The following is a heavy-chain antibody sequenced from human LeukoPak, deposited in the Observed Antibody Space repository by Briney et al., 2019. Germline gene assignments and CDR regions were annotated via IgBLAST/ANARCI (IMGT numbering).Heavy chain of an antibody. V-gene: IGHV1-8*01. CDR2: MNPNSGNT. CDR3: ARGKRRDGYNSHYYYGMDV. CDR1: GYTFISYD. D-gene: IGHD5-12*01. Sequence: ASVKVSCKASGYTFISYDIHWVRQATGQGLEWMGWMNPNSGNTGYAQKFQGRVTMTRNTSISTAYMELSSLRSEDTAVYYCARGKRRDGYNSHYYYGMDVWGQGTTVTVSS. J-gene: IGHJ6*02.